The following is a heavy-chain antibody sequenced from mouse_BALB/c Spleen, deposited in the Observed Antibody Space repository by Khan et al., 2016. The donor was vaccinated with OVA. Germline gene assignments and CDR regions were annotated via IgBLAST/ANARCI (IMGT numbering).Heavy chain of an antibody. CDR3: ARAYYRYDGYYAMDY. V-gene: IGHV2-6-4*01. D-gene: IGHD2-14*01. Sequence: VQLQESGPGLVAPSQSLSITCTVSGFSLSRYNIHWVRQPPGKGLEWLGMIWGGGSTDYNSALKSILSISKDKSKSQVFFKMHSLQTDDTAMYYCARAYYRYDGYYAMDYWGQGTSVTVSS. J-gene: IGHJ4*01. CDR1: GFSLSRYN. CDR2: IWGGGST.